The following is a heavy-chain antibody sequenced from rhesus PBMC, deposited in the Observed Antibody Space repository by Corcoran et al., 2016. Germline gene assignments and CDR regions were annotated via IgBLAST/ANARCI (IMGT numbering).Heavy chain of an antibody. V-gene: IGHV1-111*02. CDR2: VDTEGGYA. Sequence: EVHLVQSGAEVKKPGASVKISCKASGYNFIDYFLHWVRKAPGKGLGWGDRVDTEGGYAIHPQKSQARVTVTADPSTGTSYLELSSLRSEDTAVYYCATEGSGWGYFGSWGQGVLVTVSS. D-gene: IGHD6-31*01. CDR1: GYNFIDYF. J-gene: IGHJ4*01. CDR3: ATEGSGWGYFGS.